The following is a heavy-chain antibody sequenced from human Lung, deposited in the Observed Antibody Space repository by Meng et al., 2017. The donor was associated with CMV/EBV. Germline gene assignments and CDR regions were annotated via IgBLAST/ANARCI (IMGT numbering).Heavy chain of an antibody. J-gene: IGHJ6*02. Sequence: AGSXTLXCAVSGFXFSSYGMHWVRQAPGNGLEWVAFIRYDGSNKYYADSVKGRFTISRDNSKNTLYLQMNSLRAEDTAVYYCAKDRLSSSSWYYYYYGMDVXGQGXTVTVSS. CDR1: GFXFSSYG. V-gene: IGHV3-30*02. CDR3: AKDRLSSSSWYYYYYGMDV. D-gene: IGHD6-13*01. CDR2: IRYDGSNK.